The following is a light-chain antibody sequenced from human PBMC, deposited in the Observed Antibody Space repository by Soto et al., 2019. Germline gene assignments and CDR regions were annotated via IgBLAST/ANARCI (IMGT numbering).Light chain of an antibody. Sequence: DIQLTQSPSTLSASVGHRVTLTCQASEDIHNYLNWYQQKPGKAPKLLIFDASSLKRGVPSRFSGSGSGTEFTITISSLQTDDFATYYCQQYDSYSWTFGQGTKVDIK. CDR1: EDIHNY. CDR2: DAS. CDR3: QQYDSYSWT. V-gene: IGKV1-5*01. J-gene: IGKJ1*01.